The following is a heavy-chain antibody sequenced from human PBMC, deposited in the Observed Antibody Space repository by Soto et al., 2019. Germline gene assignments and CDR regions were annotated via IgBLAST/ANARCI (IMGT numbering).Heavy chain of an antibody. J-gene: IGHJ3*02. CDR3: ARLYDFWSGYLMDDAFDI. CDR2: INAGNGNT. Sequence: ASVKVSCKASGYTFTSYAMHWVRQAPGQRLEWMGWINAGNGNTKYSQKFQGRVTITRDTSASTAYMELSSLRSEDTAVYYCARLYDFWSGYLMDDAFDIWGQGTMVTVS. V-gene: IGHV1-3*01. D-gene: IGHD3-3*01. CDR1: GYTFTSYA.